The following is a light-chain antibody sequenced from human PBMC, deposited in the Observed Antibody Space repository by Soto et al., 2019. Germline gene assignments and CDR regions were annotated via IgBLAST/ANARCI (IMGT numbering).Light chain of an antibody. J-gene: IGLJ2*01. CDR1: SSNIGAGYD. CDR2: GNS. Sequence: QSVLTQPPSVSGAPGQRVTISCTGSSSNIGAGYDVHWYQQLPGTAPKLLIDGNSNRPSGVPDRFSGSKSGTSASLAITGLQAEDEADYYCQSYDSSHLVFGGGTQLTVL. CDR3: QSYDSSHLV. V-gene: IGLV1-40*01.